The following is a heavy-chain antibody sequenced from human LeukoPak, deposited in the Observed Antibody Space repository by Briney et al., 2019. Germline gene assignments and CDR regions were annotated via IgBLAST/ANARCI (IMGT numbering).Heavy chain of an antibody. CDR2: FFQSDKS. D-gene: IGHD3-10*02. CDR3: ARVLPVPYLLDS. V-gene: IGHV4-38-2*01. J-gene: IGHJ5*01. Sequence: KPSETLSLTCAISGQSTTRGYYWAWFRQSPGQVLEWIATFFQSDKSFYNASLESRVTLSLDTSKSQFSLNLTSVTAADTAVYYCARVLPVPYLLDSWGRGTQVTVSS. CDR1: GQSTTRGYY.